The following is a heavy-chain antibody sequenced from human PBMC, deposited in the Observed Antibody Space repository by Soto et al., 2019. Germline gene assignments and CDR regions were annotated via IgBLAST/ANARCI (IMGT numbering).Heavy chain of an antibody. J-gene: IGHJ4*02. Sequence: SETLSFTCSVSGVSISSYFWSWIRQAPGRGLEWIGYTYHRGSTNYSPSLKSRVAISLDTSENQFSLKVNSVTAADTAVYYCARIGGYHGPLDYWGQGTPVTVYS. V-gene: IGHV4-59*01. CDR2: TYHRGST. D-gene: IGHD6-25*01. CDR1: GVSISSYF. CDR3: ARIGGYHGPLDY.